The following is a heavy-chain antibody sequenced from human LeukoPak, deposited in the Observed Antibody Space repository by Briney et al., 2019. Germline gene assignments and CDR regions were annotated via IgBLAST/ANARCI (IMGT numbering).Heavy chain of an antibody. CDR1: GFTFSDYY. V-gene: IGHV3-11*04. CDR3: ARDLGIDYGSVDN. Sequence: GGSLRHSCSASGFTFSDYYMSWIRQAPGKGLEWVSYISSSSSTIYYADSVKGRFTISRDNAKNSLYLQINSLRAEDTAVYYCARDLGIDYGSVDNWGQGTLVTVSS. J-gene: IGHJ4*02. D-gene: IGHD3-10*01. CDR2: ISSSSSTI.